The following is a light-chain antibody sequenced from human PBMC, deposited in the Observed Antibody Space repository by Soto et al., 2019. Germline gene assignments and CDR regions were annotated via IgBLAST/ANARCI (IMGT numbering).Light chain of an antibody. CDR1: QSFRGL. V-gene: IGKV3-20*01. CDR2: GAS. J-gene: IGKJ2*01. CDR3: QQYGSTPYT. Sequence: EVVLTQSPVTLSLSPGERATLSCRASQSFRGLLAWYQQKPGQAPRLLISGASTRATGIPDRFRGSGSGTDFTLTISRLEPEDFAVYYCQQYGSTPYTFGQGTILEIK.